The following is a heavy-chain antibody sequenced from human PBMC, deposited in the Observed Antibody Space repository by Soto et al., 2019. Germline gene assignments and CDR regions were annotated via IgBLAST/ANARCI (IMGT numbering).Heavy chain of an antibody. CDR1: GFIFSAYW. Sequence: EVQLVESGGGLVQPGGSLRLSCAAAGFIFSAYWMTWVRQAPGKGLEWVANINPDGSEKYYVDSVKGRFTISRDNVKNSLFLQVNNLRAEDTALYYCLRARIDVWGRGTLVTVSS. J-gene: IGHJ2*01. V-gene: IGHV3-7*01. CDR3: LRARIDV. CDR2: INPDGSEK.